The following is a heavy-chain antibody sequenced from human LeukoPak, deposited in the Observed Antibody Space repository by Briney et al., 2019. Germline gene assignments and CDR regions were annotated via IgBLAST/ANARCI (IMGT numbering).Heavy chain of an antibody. CDR3: ARGRGSGSSHQFDY. CDR1: GFTVSSNY. Sequence: TGGSLRLSCAASGFTVSSNYMSWVRQAPGKGLEWVSCIYSGGSTNYADSVKGRFTISRDNSKNTLYLQMNSLRAEDTAVYYCARGRGSGSSHQFDYWGQGTLVTVSS. CDR2: IYSGGST. V-gene: IGHV3-53*01. J-gene: IGHJ4*02. D-gene: IGHD3-10*01.